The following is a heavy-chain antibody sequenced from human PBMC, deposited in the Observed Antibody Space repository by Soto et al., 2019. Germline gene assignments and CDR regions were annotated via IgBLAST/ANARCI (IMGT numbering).Heavy chain of an antibody. J-gene: IGHJ4*02. V-gene: IGHV4-61*01. Sequence: PSETLSLTCTVSGVSVNSGTSYWNWIRQPPGKGLEWIAYIYSDGSTNFNPSLRSRVTLSVDTSKNQFSLKLSSVTAADTAVYYCARGPRHRYECDYWGQ. CDR2: IYSDGST. CDR1: GVSVNSGTSY. D-gene: IGHD2-2*01. CDR3: ARGPRHRYECDY.